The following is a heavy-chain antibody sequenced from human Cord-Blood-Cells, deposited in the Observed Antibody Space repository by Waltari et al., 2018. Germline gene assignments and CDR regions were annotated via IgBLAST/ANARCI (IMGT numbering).Heavy chain of an antibody. J-gene: IGHJ4*02. CDR2: ISGSGGST. Sequence: EVQLLESGGGLVQPGGSLRLSCAASGFTFSSYAMSWVRQAPGKGLEWVSAISGSGGSTDYADSVKARFTISRDNSKNTLYLQMNSLRAEDTAVYYCARDPPYDSSGYDPFDYWGQGTLVTVSS. CDR3: ARDPPYDSSGYDPFDY. V-gene: IGHV3-23*01. CDR1: GFTFSSYA. D-gene: IGHD3-22*01.